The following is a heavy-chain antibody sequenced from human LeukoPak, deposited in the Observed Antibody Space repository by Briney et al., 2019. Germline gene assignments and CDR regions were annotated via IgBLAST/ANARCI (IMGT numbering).Heavy chain of an antibody. CDR1: GLTFTDYY. V-gene: IGHV3-11*01. Sequence: GGSLRLSCAASGLTFTDYYMSWIRQAPGKGLECISYISGSGSILNYTDSVKGRFTISRDSAKNSLYLQMNSLRAEDTAVYYCAREGQTGSYPLYYFDYWGQGTLVTVSS. J-gene: IGHJ4*02. CDR3: AREGQTGSYPLYYFDY. CDR2: ISGSGSIL. D-gene: IGHD3-10*01.